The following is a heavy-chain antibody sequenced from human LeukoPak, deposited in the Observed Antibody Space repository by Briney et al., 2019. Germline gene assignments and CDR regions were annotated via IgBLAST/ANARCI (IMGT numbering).Heavy chain of an antibody. CDR3: ARAIGDDDEGY. CDR1: GFTFSEYT. Sequence: GGSLRLSCAASGFTFSEYTMNWVRRAPGKGLEWVSSISSSRTYIYYADSVRGRFTISRDNTKNSLFLQMDSLRVEDTAVYYCARAIGDDDEGYWGQGTLVTVSS. J-gene: IGHJ4*02. V-gene: IGHV3-21*01. CDR2: ISSSRTYI. D-gene: IGHD1-1*01.